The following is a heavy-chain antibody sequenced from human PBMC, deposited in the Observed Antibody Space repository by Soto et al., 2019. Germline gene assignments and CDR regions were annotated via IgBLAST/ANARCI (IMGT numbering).Heavy chain of an antibody. J-gene: IGHJ6*02. D-gene: IGHD3-9*01. Sequence: PSETLSLTCAVSGGSISSSNWWSWVRQPPGKGLEWIGEIYHSGSTNYNPSLKSRVTISVDKSKNQFSLKLSSVTAADTVVYYCARDDYDILTGYFYGMDVWGQGTTVTVSS. CDR3: ARDDYDILTGYFYGMDV. CDR1: GGSISSSNW. CDR2: IYHSGST. V-gene: IGHV4-4*02.